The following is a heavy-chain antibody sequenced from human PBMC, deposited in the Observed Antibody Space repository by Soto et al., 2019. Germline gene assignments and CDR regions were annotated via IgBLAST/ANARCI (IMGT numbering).Heavy chain of an antibody. D-gene: IGHD5-12*01. V-gene: IGHV4-31*03. CDR2: IYYSGST. Sequence: PSETLSLTCTVSGGSISSGGYYWSWIRQHPGKGLEWIGYIYYSGSTYYNPSLKSRVTISVDTSKNQFSLKLSSVTAADTAVYYCARVGGYSGYEDYGDYVAGKYYFEYWGQGTLVTVSS. CDR3: ARVGGYSGYEDYGDYVAGKYYFEY. J-gene: IGHJ4*02. CDR1: GGSISSGGYY.